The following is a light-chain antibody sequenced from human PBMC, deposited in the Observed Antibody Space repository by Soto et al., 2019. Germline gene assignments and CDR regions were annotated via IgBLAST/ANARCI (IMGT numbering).Light chain of an antibody. CDR1: QSVASSY. CDR2: GAS. J-gene: IGKJ2*01. Sequence: ETVLTQSPGTLSLSPGERATLSCRASQSVASSYLAWYQQKPGQAPRLLIYGASSRATGIPDRFSGSGSGADFTLTISRLEPEDFAVYYCQQYGSSLWTFGQVTRLEIK. V-gene: IGKV3-20*01. CDR3: QQYGSSLWT.